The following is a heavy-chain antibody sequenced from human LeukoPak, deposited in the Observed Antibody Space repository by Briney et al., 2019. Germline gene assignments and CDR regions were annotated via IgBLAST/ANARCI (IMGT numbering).Heavy chain of an antibody. CDR3: ARHNWNYFDL. Sequence: PSETLSLTCTVSGASISSYDWSWIRQPPGKGLEWVGDLFNSGGTSYNASLKSRVTVSVDTSKNQVSLKLTSVTAADTAVYYCARHNWNYFDLWGRGTLVTVSS. V-gene: IGHV4-59*08. J-gene: IGHJ2*01. CDR1: GASISSYD. CDR2: LFNSGGT. D-gene: IGHD1-20*01.